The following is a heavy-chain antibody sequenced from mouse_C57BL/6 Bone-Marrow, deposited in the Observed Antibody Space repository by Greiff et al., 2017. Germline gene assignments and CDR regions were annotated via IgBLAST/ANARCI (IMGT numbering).Heavy chain of an antibody. J-gene: IGHJ3*01. V-gene: IGHV3-6*01. CDR3: ARGHYDGYPAWFAY. CDR2: ISNDGSN. D-gene: IGHD2-3*01. Sequence: EVKLMESGPGLVKPSQSLSLTCSVTGYSITSGYYWNWIRQFPGNKLEWMGYISNDGSNNYNPPLKKRISIPRDKSKTQFFLKLHSVTTADAATYYCARGHYDGYPAWFAYWGQGTLVTVSA. CDR1: GYSITSGYY.